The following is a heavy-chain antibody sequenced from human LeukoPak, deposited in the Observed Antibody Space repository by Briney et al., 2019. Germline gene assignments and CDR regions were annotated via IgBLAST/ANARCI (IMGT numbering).Heavy chain of an antibody. D-gene: IGHD2-15*01. CDR1: GFTFSSYE. J-gene: IGHJ4*02. CDR2: ISSSGSSI. V-gene: IGHV3-48*03. Sequence: GGSLRLSCAASGFTFSSYEMNWVRQAPGKGLEWVSYISSSGSSIYYADSVKGRSTISRDNAKNSLDLQMNSLRVEDTAIYYCARVRGRSTWYGGGLDCWGQGTLVTVSS. CDR3: ARVRGRSTWYGGGLDC.